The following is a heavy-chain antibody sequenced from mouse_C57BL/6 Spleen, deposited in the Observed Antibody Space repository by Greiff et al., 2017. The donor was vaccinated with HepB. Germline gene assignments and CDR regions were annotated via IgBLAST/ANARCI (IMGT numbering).Heavy chain of an antibody. J-gene: IGHJ4*01. CDR2: INPSNGGT. V-gene: IGHV1-53*01. Sequence: VQLQQPGTELVKPGASVKLSCKASGYTFTSYWMHWVKQRPGQGLEWIGNINPSNGGTNYNEKFKSKATLTVDKSSSTAYMQLSSLTSEDSAVYYCARDLLWLRRGDYYAMDYWGQGTSVTVSS. CDR3: ARDLLWLRRGDYYAMDY. CDR1: GYTFTSYW. D-gene: IGHD2-2*01.